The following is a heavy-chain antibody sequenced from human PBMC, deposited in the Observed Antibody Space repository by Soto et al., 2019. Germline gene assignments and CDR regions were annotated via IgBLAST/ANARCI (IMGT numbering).Heavy chain of an antibody. Sequence: ESGGGLVQPGGSLRLSCAASGFTFSDHYMDWVRQAPGTGLEWVGRSRNKANSYSTEYAASVKGRFTISRDESKNSLYLQMNRLKTEDTAVYYCARFSGSYTRGLDYWGQGTLVTVSS. V-gene: IGHV3-72*01. CDR1: GFTFSDHY. D-gene: IGHD1-26*01. CDR2: SRNKANSYST. CDR3: ARFSGSYTRGLDY. J-gene: IGHJ4*02.